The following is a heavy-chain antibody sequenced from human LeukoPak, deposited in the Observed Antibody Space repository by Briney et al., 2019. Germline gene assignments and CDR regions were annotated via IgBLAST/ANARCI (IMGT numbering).Heavy chain of an antibody. Sequence: SETLSLTCTVSGGSISSYYWSWIRQPPGKGLEWIGYIYYSGSTNYNPSLKSRVTISVDTSKNQFSLKLSSVTAADTAVYYCARQPQRWLQFSPYWYFDLWGRGTLVTVSS. V-gene: IGHV4-59*08. J-gene: IGHJ2*01. D-gene: IGHD5-12*01. CDR1: GGSISSYY. CDR3: ARQPQRWLQFSPYWYFDL. CDR2: IYYSGST.